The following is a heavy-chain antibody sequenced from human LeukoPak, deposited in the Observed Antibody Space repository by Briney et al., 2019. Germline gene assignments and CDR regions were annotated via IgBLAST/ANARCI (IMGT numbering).Heavy chain of an antibody. D-gene: IGHD4-11*01. J-gene: IGHJ5*02. CDR2: IDTSTGKP. CDR3: ARDNYEAEEGIGSSLVWLDP. CDR1: GYTFTSYA. V-gene: IGHV7-4-1*02. Sequence: ASVKVSCKASGYTFTSYAMNWVRQAPGQGLEWMGWIDTSTGKPTYAQGFTEQFVFSLDASVSTAYLQISSLKAEDTAVYYCARDNYEAEEGIGSSLVWLDPWGQGTRVTVSS.